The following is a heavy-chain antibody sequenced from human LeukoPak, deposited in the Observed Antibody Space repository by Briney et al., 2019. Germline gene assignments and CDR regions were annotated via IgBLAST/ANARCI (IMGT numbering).Heavy chain of an antibody. V-gene: IGHV1-8*01. Sequence: ASVKVSCKASGYTFTSYDINWVRQATGQGLEWMGWMNPNRGNTGYAQKFQGRVTMTRNTSISTAYMELSSLRSEDTAVYYCARVEEQLDNFDYWGQGTLVTVSS. D-gene: IGHD6-13*01. CDR3: ARVEEQLDNFDY. J-gene: IGHJ4*02. CDR2: MNPNRGNT. CDR1: GYTFTSYD.